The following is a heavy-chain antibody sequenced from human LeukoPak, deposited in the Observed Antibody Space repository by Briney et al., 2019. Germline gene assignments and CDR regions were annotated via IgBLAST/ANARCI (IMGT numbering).Heavy chain of an antibody. Sequence: SETLSLTCTVSGGSISSGGYYWSWIRQHPGKGLEWIGYIYYSGSTYYNPSLKGRVTISVDTSKNQFSLKLSSVTAADTAVYYCARVATIGFYYYGMDVWGQGTTVTVSS. J-gene: IGHJ6*02. CDR2: IYYSGST. V-gene: IGHV4-31*03. D-gene: IGHD5-12*01. CDR1: GGSISSGGYY. CDR3: ARVATIGFYYYGMDV.